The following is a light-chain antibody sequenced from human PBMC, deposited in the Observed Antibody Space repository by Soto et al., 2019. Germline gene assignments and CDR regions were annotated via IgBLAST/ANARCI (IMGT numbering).Light chain of an antibody. V-gene: IGKV1-33*01. CDR2: DAS. J-gene: IGKJ5*01. Sequence: DIQMTQSPSTLSGSVVDRVTITFRASQTISSWLAWYQQKPGKAPKLLIYDASNLETGVPSRFSGSGSGTDFTFTISSLQPEDIATYYCQQYDNLPITFGQGTRLEIK. CDR1: QTISSW. CDR3: QQYDNLPIT.